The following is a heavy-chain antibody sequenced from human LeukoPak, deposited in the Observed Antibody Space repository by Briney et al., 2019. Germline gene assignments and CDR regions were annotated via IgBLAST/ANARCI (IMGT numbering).Heavy chain of an antibody. Sequence: GGSLRLSCAASGFTFSSYGMHWVRQAPGKGLEWVAFIRYDGSNKYYADSVKGRFTISRDNSKNTLYLQMNGLRAEDTAVYYCAKAYDSSGYYPDAFDIWGQGTMVTVSS. D-gene: IGHD3-22*01. CDR2: IRYDGSNK. V-gene: IGHV3-30*02. J-gene: IGHJ3*02. CDR1: GFTFSSYG. CDR3: AKAYDSSGYYPDAFDI.